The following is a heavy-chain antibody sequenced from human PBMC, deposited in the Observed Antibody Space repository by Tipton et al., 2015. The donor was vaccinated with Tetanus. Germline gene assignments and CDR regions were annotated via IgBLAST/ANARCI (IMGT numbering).Heavy chain of an antibody. Sequence: SLTCTVSGGSISSGGYYWSWIRQHPGKGLEWIGYIYYSGSTYYNPSLKSRVTISVDTSKNQFSLKLSSVTAADTAVYYCARGANGGYCSGGSCGDWFDPWGQGTLVTVSS. CDR3: ARGANGGYCSGGSCGDWFDP. J-gene: IGHJ5*02. CDR1: GGSISSGGYY. D-gene: IGHD2-15*01. V-gene: IGHV4-31*03. CDR2: IYYSGST.